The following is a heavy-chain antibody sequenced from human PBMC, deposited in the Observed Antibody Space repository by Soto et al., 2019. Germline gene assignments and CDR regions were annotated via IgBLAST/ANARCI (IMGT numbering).Heavy chain of an antibody. J-gene: IGHJ6*01. CDR2: ISAYNGNT. V-gene: IGHV1-18*01. CDR1: GYAFTSYG. Sequence: GSGKGCCKASGYAFTSYGISLVRQAPGQGLEWMGWISAYNGNTNYAQKLQGRVTISVDTSKYQLSLKLSSVTAADTAVYYCAREYYYGSASHRGMDVWGQGTPVTVSS. CDR3: AREYYYGSASHRGMDV. D-gene: IGHD3-10*01.